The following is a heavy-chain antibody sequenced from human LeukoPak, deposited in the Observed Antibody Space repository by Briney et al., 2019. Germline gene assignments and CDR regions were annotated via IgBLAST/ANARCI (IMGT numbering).Heavy chain of an antibody. CDR2: MNPNSGNT. CDR3: ARGRRYSSSWYHDYYYMDV. J-gene: IGHJ6*03. CDR1: GYTFTSYD. V-gene: IGHV1-8*03. D-gene: IGHD6-13*01. Sequence: ASVKVSCKASGYTFTSYDNNWVRQRTGQGLELMGWMNPNSGNTGYAQKFQGRVTITRNTSISTAYMELSSLRSEDTAVYYCARGRRYSSSWYHDYYYMDVWGKGTTVTVSS.